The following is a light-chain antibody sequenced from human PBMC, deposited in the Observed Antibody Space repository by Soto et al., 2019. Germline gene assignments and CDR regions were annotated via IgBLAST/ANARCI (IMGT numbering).Light chain of an antibody. J-gene: IGKJ2*01. CDR1: QSVSSSY. Sequence: EIVLTQSPGTLSLSPGERATLSCRASQSVSSSYLAWYQQKPGQAPRLLIYGASSRATGNPDRFSGSGSGTDFTLTISRLEPEDFAVYYCQQYGSSPVTFGQGTKLEIK. CDR3: QQYGSSPVT. CDR2: GAS. V-gene: IGKV3-20*01.